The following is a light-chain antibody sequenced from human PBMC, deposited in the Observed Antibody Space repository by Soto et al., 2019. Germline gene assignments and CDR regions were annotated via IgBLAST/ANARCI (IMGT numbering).Light chain of an antibody. CDR3: NSYTSTRSWV. CDR1: RSDVGGYNY. J-gene: IGLJ3*02. V-gene: IGLV2-14*01. CDR2: AVS. Sequence: QSALTQPASVSGSPGQSITISCTGTRSDVGGYNYVSWYQQHPGKAPKLLIYAVSNRPSGVSNRFSGSKSGNTASLTISGLQAEDEADYYCNSYTSTRSWVFGGGTKRTVL.